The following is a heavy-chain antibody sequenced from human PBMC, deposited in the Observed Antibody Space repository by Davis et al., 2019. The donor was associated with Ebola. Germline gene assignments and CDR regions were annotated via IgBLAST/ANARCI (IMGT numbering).Heavy chain of an antibody. J-gene: IGHJ2*01. V-gene: IGHV3-23*01. Sequence: PGGSLRLSCAASGFTFGSYAMSWVRQAPGKGLEWVSVISGSGGSTYYADSVKGRFTISRDNSKNTLYLQMNSLRAEDTAVYYCAKDGGNYPYWYFDLWGRGTLVTVSS. CDR1: GFTFGSYA. D-gene: IGHD1-7*01. CDR2: ISGSGGST. CDR3: AKDGGNYPYWYFDL.